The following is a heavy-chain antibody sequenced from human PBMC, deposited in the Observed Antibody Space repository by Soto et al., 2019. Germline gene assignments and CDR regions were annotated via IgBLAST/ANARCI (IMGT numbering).Heavy chain of an antibody. CDR3: ARDYADISVAGIPLLAH. D-gene: IGHD6-19*01. V-gene: IGHV1-3*01. CDR2: INAGTGDT. CDR1: GFTFTEYA. Sequence: QVPLVQSGAEVRKSGASVNVSCKASGFTFTEYAMHWVRQAPGQRLEWMGWINAGTGDTRYSQTLQGRVTITRDTSASTVYMELSSLRSEDTAVYYCARDYADISVAGIPLLAHWGQGSLVTVSS. J-gene: IGHJ4*01.